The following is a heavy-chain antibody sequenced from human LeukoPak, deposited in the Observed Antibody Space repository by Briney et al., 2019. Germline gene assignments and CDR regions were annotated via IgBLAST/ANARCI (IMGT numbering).Heavy chain of an antibody. J-gene: IGHJ5*02. CDR3: ARDSSCSGGTCYDT. V-gene: IGHV4-39*07. D-gene: IGHD2-15*01. CDR1: GGSISSSSYY. Sequence: SETLSLTCTVSGGSISSSSYYWGWIRQPPGKGLEWIGSIYYSGSANYNPSLKSRVTISIDTSKNQFSLKLSSVTAGDTAVYYCARDSSCSGGTCYDTWGQGTLVTVSS. CDR2: IYYSGSA.